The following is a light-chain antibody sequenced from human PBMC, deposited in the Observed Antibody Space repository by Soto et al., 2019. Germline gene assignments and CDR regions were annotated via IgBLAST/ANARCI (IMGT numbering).Light chain of an antibody. CDR1: QSVSNDF. CDR2: GAS. Sequence: IVLTQSPGIRSLSPGERATLSCRASQSVSNDFLAWYQQKPGQAPRLLIYGASTRATDVPDRFSGSWSGADFTLSISRLEPEDLAVYYWQQYGSSPPRTFGQVTRWIS. CDR3: QQYGSSPPRT. J-gene: IGKJ1*01. V-gene: IGKV3-20*01.